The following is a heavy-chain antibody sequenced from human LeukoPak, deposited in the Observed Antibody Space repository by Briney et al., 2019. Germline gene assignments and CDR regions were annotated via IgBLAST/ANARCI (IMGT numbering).Heavy chain of an antibody. CDR1: GGTFSSYA. Sequence: SVKVSRKASGGTFSSYAISWVRQAPGQGLEWMGGIIPIFGTANYAQKFQGRVTITADESTSTAYMELSSLRSEDTAVYYCARDRGLTNYGVTGYFDLWGRGTLVTVSS. J-gene: IGHJ2*01. CDR3: ARDRGLTNYGVTGYFDL. D-gene: IGHD4-17*01. V-gene: IGHV1-69*01. CDR2: IIPIFGTA.